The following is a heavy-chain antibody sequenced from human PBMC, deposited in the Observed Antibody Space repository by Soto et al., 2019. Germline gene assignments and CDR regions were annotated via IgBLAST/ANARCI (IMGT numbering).Heavy chain of an antibody. V-gene: IGHV4-34*01. D-gene: IGHD1-26*01. CDR1: GGSFSGFQ. J-gene: IGHJ4*02. Sequence: PSETLSLTCAVYGGSFSGFQWTWVRQPPGKGLEWIGEINDSGITEWIGEINHSGSTNYNPSLKSRVTISVDTSKNQSSLKLTSVTAADTAVYYCARAWGFNSGSYFLGYWGQGLLVTVSS. CDR2: INHSGST. CDR3: ARAWGFNSGSYFLGY.